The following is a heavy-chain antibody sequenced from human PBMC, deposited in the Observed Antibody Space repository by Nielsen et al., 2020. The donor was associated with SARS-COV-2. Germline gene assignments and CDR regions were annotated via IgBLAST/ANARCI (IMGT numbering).Heavy chain of an antibody. CDR2: INAGNGNT. CDR1: RYSFASYS. Sequence: ASVKVYCKASRYSFASYSMHWVRQAPGQRLEWMGWINAGNGNTRYSQKFQGRVTITRDTSASTAYMELSSLRSEETAVYYCSRHLRGYIDYWGQGTLVTVSS. V-gene: IGHV1-3*01. J-gene: IGHJ4*02. CDR3: SRHLRGYIDY.